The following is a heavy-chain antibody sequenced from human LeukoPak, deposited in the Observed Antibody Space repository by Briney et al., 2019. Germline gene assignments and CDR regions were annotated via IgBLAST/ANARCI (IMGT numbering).Heavy chain of an antibody. CDR1: GVSISNYY. J-gene: IGHJ4*02. D-gene: IGHD6-13*01. Sequence: SETLSLTCTVSGVSISNYYWSWIRQPAGKGLEWIGRIYSSGSTNYNPSLKSRVTMSVDTSKNQFSLKLTSVTAADTAMYYCARGVGGGSWLDYWGQGTLVTVSS. V-gene: IGHV4-4*07. CDR2: IYSSGST. CDR3: ARGVGGGSWLDY.